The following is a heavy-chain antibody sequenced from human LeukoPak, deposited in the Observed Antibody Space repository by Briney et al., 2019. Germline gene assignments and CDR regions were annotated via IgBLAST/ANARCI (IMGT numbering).Heavy chain of an antibody. D-gene: IGHD6-19*01. CDR1: GGSISSSDYY. CDR3: ARGTVAGYMDV. CDR2: IYNSGMT. Sequence: SQTLSLTCTVSGGSISSSDYYWAWIRPPPGKGLEWIETIYNSGMTYDHPSLKSRVTISVDKSKNQFSLKLSSVTAADTAVYYCARGTVAGYMDVWGKGTTVTVSS. V-gene: IGHV4-39*07. J-gene: IGHJ6*03.